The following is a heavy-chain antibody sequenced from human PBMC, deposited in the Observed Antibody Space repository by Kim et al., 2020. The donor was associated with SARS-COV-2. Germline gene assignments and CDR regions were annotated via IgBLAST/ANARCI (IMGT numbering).Heavy chain of an antibody. V-gene: IGHV4-39*07. CDR1: GGSISSSSYY. Sequence: SETLSLTCTVSGGSISSSSYYWGWIRQPPGKGLEWIGSIYYSGSTYYNPSLKSRVTISVDTSKNQFSLKLSSVTAADTAVYYCARLRYSSSWAIWDYYGMDVWGQGTTVTVSS. D-gene: IGHD6-13*01. J-gene: IGHJ6*02. CDR2: IYYSGST. CDR3: ARLRYSSSWAIWDYYGMDV.